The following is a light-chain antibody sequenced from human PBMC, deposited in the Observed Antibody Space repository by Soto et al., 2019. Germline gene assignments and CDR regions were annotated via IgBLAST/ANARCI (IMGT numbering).Light chain of an antibody. V-gene: IGKV4-1*01. CDR2: WAT. CDR1: QSVLYSSNNKNY. Sequence: IVMTQSPDSLAVSLGERSTINCKSSQSVLYSSNNKNYLAWYQQKPGQPPKLLIYWATTRESGVPDRFSGSGSGTDFTLTVSGLQAEDVALYYCHHYFRSPLTFGGGTKVDI. J-gene: IGKJ4*01. CDR3: HHYFRSPLT.